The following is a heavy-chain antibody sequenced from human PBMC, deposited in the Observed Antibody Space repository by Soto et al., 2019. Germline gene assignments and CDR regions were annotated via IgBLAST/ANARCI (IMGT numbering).Heavy chain of an antibody. CDR3: AKEMYSGSNVDY. Sequence: PGGSLRLSCAASGFTFSNYAMNWVRQAPGKGLEWVSAISGSGGNTYYADSVKGRLTISRDNSKNTLYLQMNSLRAEDTAVYYCAKEMYSGSNVDYWGQGTLVTVSS. CDR2: ISGSGGNT. D-gene: IGHD1-26*01. J-gene: IGHJ4*02. CDR1: GFTFSNYA. V-gene: IGHV3-23*01.